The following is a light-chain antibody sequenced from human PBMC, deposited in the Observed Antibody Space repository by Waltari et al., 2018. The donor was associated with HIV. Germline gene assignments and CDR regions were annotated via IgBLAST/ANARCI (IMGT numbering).Light chain of an antibody. Sequence: QSALTQPASVSGSPGQSITISCTGTTSDVGGSNSVSWYQQHPAKAPKLVILDVSNRPSGVSNRFSGSKSGNTASLTISGLQAEDEAFYYCSSYTSSDTVVFGGGTKVTVL. V-gene: IGLV2-14*03. CDR2: DVS. CDR1: TSDVGGSNS. CDR3: SSYTSSDTVV. J-gene: IGLJ2*01.